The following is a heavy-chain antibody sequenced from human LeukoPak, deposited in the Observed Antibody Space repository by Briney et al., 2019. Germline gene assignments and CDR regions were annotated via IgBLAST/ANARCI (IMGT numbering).Heavy chain of an antibody. CDR2: INPNSGGT. Sequence: VASVKVSCKASGYTFTSYAMHWVRQAPGQRLEWMGWINPNSGGTNYAQKFQGRVTMTRDTSISTAYMELSRLRSDDTAVYYCARDSIVVVPAARYYYYMDVWGKGTTVTISS. D-gene: IGHD2-2*01. CDR1: GYTFTSYA. V-gene: IGHV1-2*02. J-gene: IGHJ6*03. CDR3: ARDSIVVVPAARYYYYMDV.